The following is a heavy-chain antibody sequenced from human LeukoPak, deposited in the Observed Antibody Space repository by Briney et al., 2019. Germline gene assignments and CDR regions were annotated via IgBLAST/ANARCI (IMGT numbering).Heavy chain of an antibody. Sequence: GGSLRLSCAASGFTFSSYAMSWVRQAPGKGLEWVSAISGSGGSTYYADSVKGRFTISRDNSMNTLYLQMNSLRAEDTAVYYCAREYCGGDCYSTTRGGFDIWGQGTMVTVSS. D-gene: IGHD2-21*02. CDR2: ISGSGGST. CDR1: GFTFSSYA. CDR3: AREYCGGDCYSTTRGGFDI. J-gene: IGHJ3*02. V-gene: IGHV3-23*01.